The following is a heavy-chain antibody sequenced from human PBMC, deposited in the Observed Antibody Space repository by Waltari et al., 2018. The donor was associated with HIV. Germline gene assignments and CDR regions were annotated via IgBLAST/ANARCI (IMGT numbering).Heavy chain of an antibody. D-gene: IGHD3-16*01. V-gene: IGHV4-39*01. CDR2: VYYGGKT. Sequence: QLQESGPALVKPSETLSLSCSVSGVLLTSKNYYWGWVRQSPGKRLDWLASVYYGGKTYNNPSLKSRLSLSLDTSKNRLSLNVTSVTAADTAVYYCARHSGPYVHFFDLWGRGTLVTVTS. CDR3: ARHSGPYVHFFDL. CDR1: GVLLTSKNYY. J-gene: IGHJ2*01.